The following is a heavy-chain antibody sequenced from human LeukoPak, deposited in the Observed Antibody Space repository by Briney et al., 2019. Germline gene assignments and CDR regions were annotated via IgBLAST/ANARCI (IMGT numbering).Heavy chain of an antibody. J-gene: IGHJ4*02. CDR3: ARDEYYFDY. V-gene: IGHV4-34*01. CDR1: GGSFSGYY. CDR2: INHSGST. Sequence: PSETLSLTCAVYGGSFSGYYWSWIRQPPGKGLEWIGEINHSGSTNYNPSLKSRVTMSVDTSKNQFSLKLSSVTAADTAVYYCARDEYYFDYWGQGTLVTVSS.